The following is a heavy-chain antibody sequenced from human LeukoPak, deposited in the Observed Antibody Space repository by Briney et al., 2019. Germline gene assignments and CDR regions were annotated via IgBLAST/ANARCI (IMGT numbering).Heavy chain of an antibody. V-gene: IGHV1-18*01. D-gene: IGHD3-10*01. CDR3: ARDDYGSGTWSYFDY. Sequence: ASVKVSCKASGYTFTSYGISWVRQAPGEGLEWMGWISGYNANTHYAQKVQGRVTMTTDTSTRTAYMELRSLRSDDTAVYYCARDDYGSGTWSYFDYWGQGTLVTVSS. J-gene: IGHJ4*02. CDR2: ISGYNANT. CDR1: GYTFTSYG.